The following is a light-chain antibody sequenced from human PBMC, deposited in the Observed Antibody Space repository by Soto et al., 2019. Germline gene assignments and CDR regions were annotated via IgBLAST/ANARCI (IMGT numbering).Light chain of an antibody. Sequence: DIQMTQSPSSLSASVGDRVTITCRASQSIRTYLNWYQQKPGKAPKFLIYAASTLQSGVPSRFSGSGSGTDFTLTISSLQPEDLETYYCQQTYSNPRTFGQGPKVEIK. CDR3: QQTYSNPRT. V-gene: IGKV1-39*01. CDR2: AAS. J-gene: IGKJ1*01. CDR1: QSIRTY.